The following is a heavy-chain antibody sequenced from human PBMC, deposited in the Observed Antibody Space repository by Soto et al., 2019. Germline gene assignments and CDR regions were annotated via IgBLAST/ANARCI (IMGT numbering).Heavy chain of an antibody. V-gene: IGHV3-64D*06. CDR3: VKDPGAVTGDEYFQH. CDR2: ISSNGGTT. J-gene: IGHJ1*01. CDR1: GFTFSSYA. D-gene: IGHD6-19*01. Sequence: GGSLRLSCSASGFTFSSYAMHWVRQAPGKGLEYASGISSNGGTTYHVDSVKGRFIISRDNSKNTLYLQMTSLKTEDTAAYYCVKDPGAVTGDEYFQHWGLGTLVTVSS.